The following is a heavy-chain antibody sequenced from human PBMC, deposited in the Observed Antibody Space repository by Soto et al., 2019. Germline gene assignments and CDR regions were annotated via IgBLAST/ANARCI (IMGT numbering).Heavy chain of an antibody. Sequence: GGSLSLSCVASGVPFDPYCMAWVRQAPGKGLEWVAAIRSNTAVTHYADSMRDRFTISRVNSANTIFLQMNSLRVEDSAVYFCAKASDGGWPYYFDSWGQGALVTVSS. CDR1: GVPFDPYC. J-gene: IGHJ4*02. CDR2: IRSNTAVT. D-gene: IGHD2-15*01. CDR3: AKASDGGWPYYFDS. V-gene: IGHV3-23*01.